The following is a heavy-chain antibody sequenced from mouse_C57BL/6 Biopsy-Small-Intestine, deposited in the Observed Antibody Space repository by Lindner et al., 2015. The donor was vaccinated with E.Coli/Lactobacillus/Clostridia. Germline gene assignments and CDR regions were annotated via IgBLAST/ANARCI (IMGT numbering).Heavy chain of an antibody. CDR2: IYIGNGYT. D-gene: IGHD2-3*01. CDR1: GYTFTSYG. CDR3: ARSWLLRRYAMDY. Sequence: VQLQESGAELVRPGSSVKMSCKTFGYTFTSYGINWVKQRPGQGLEWIGYIYIGNGYTEYNEKFKGKATLTSDTSSSTAYMQLSSLTSEDSAIYFCARSWLLRRYAMDYWGQGTSVTVSS. V-gene: IGHV1-58*01. J-gene: IGHJ4*01.